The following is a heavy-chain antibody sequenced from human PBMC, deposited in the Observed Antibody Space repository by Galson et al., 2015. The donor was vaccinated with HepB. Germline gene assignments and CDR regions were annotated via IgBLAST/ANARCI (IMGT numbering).Heavy chain of an antibody. J-gene: IGHJ6*02. CDR3: ARDPDSGYYDYYGMDV. Sequence: CAISGDSVSSNSAAWNWIRQSPSRGLEWLGRTYYRSKWYNDYAVSVKSRITINPDTSKNQFSLQLNSVTPEDTAVYYCARDPDSGYYDYYGMDVWGQGTTVTVSS. CDR1: GDSVSSNSAA. V-gene: IGHV6-1*01. CDR2: TYYRSKWYN. D-gene: IGHD5-12*01.